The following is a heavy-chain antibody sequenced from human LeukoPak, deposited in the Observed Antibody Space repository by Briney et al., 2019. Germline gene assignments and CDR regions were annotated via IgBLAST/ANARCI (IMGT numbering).Heavy chain of an antibody. Sequence: TGESLRLSCAASGFTFSSYAMSWVRQAPGKGLEWVSAISGSGGSTYYADSVKGRFTISRDNSKNTLYLQMNSLRAEDTAVYYCAKTGTNRYFQHWGQGTLVTVSS. CDR3: AKTGTNRYFQH. D-gene: IGHD7-27*01. CDR2: ISGSGGST. CDR1: GFTFSSYA. J-gene: IGHJ1*01. V-gene: IGHV3-23*01.